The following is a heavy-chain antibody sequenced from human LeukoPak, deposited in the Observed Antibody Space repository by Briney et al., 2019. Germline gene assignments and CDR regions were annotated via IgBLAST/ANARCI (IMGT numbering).Heavy chain of an antibody. D-gene: IGHD3-10*01. V-gene: IGHV1-18*04. CDR1: GYTFTGYY. Sequence: GASVKVSYKASGYTFTGYYMHWVRQAPGQGLEWMGWISAYNGNTNYAQKLQGRVTMTTDTSTSTAYMELRSLRSDDTAVYYCARYSAAREHLWFGELLSYYYYGMDVWGQGTTVTVSS. J-gene: IGHJ6*02. CDR3: ARYSAAREHLWFGELLSYYYYGMDV. CDR2: ISAYNGNT.